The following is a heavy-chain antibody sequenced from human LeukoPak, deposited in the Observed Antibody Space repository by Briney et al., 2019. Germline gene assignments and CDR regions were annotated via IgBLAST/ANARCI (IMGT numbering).Heavy chain of an antibody. CDR1: GGSFTGYY. V-gene: IGHV4-34*01. J-gene: IGHJ4*02. Sequence: SETLSLTCGVFGGSFTGYYWSWIRQPPGKGLEWIGEINHSGSTNYNPSLKSRVTISVDTSKDQFSLKLSSVTAADTAVYYCARGSDLAFVDTAMVTSYFDYWGQGTLVTVSS. CDR2: INHSGST. CDR3: ARGSDLAFVDTAMVTSYFDY. D-gene: IGHD5-18*01.